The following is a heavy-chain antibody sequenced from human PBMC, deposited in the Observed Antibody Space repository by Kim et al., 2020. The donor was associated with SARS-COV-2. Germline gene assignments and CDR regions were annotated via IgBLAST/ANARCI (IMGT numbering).Heavy chain of an antibody. CDR1: GGSISSGGYY. D-gene: IGHD3-10*01. CDR2: IYYSGNT. CDR3: ARDVGGSGNY. V-gene: IGHV4-31*03. Sequence: SETLSLTCTVSGGSISSGGYYWNWIRQHPGKGLEWIGYIYYSGNTYYNPSLKSRVTISLDTSKNKFSLRLSSVTAADTAVYYCARDVGGSGNYWGQGTLVTVSS. J-gene: IGHJ4*02.